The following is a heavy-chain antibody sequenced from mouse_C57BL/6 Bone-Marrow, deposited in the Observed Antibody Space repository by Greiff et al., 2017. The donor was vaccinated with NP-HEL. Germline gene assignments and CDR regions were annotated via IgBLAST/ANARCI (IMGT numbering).Heavy chain of an antibody. CDR3: ARSGSSYVKCDFDV. CDR1: GYTFTSYG. D-gene: IGHD1-1*01. J-gene: IGHJ1*03. CDR2: IYPRSGNP. V-gene: IGHV1-81*01. Sequence: VQLQQSGAELARPGASVKLSCKASGYTFTSYGISWVKQRTGQGLEWIGEIYPRSGNPYYNEKFKGKATLTADTSSSTAYMELRSLTSEDSAVYFCARSGSSYVKCDFDVRGTGTTVTVSS.